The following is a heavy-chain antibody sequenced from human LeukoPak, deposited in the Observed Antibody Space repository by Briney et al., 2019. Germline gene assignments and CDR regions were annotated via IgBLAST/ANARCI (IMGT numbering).Heavy chain of an antibody. J-gene: IGHJ4*02. CDR3: ASPATGNGGNYFEY. V-gene: IGHV1-8*02. CDR1: GYTFTSYG. Sequence: ASVKVSCKASGYTFTSYGISWVRQAPGQGLEWMGWMNPNSGNTGYAQKFQGRVTMTRNISTSTAYMELSSLRSEDTAVYYCASPATGNGGNYFEYWGQGTLVTVSS. D-gene: IGHD2-8*01. CDR2: MNPNSGNT.